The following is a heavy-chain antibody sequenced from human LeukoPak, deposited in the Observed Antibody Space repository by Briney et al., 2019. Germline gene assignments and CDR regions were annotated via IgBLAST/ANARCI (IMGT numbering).Heavy chain of an antibody. D-gene: IGHD3-10*01. CDR1: GYTFTSYD. J-gene: IGHJ6*03. CDR2: MNPNSGNT. V-gene: IGHV1-8*03. Sequence: GASVTVSFKASGYTFTSYDINWVRQATGQGLEWMGWMNPNSGNTGYAQKFQGRVTITRNTSISTAYMELSSLRSEDTAVYYCARGSGSGSYYGYYYYYMDVWGKGTTVTISS. CDR3: ARGSGSGSYYGYYYYYMDV.